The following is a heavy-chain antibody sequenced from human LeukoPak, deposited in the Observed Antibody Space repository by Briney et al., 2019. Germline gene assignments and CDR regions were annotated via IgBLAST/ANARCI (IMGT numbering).Heavy chain of an antibody. J-gene: IGHJ6*02. CDR1: GFTFSSYA. Sequence: GGSLRLSCAASGFTFSSYAMSWVRQAPGKGLEWVSVIYSGGSTYYADSVKGRFTISRDNSKNTLYLQMNSLRAEDTAVYYCARDSRGYSSGWYVNYGMDVWGQGTTVTVSS. V-gene: IGHV3-66*01. D-gene: IGHD6-19*01. CDR3: ARDSRGYSSGWYVNYGMDV. CDR2: IYSGGST.